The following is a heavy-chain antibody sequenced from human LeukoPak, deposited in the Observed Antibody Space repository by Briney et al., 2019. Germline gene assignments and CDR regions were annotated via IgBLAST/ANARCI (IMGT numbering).Heavy chain of an antibody. Sequence: PGGSLRLSCAACGFTFSSYAMSWVRQAPGKGLEWVSAISGSGGSTYYADSVKGRFTISRDNSKNTLYLQMNSLRAEDTAVYYCAKSTYYDFWSGSVGDYWGQGTLVTVSS. CDR3: AKSTYYDFWSGSVGDY. D-gene: IGHD3-3*01. V-gene: IGHV3-23*01. CDR1: GFTFSSYA. J-gene: IGHJ4*02. CDR2: ISGSGGST.